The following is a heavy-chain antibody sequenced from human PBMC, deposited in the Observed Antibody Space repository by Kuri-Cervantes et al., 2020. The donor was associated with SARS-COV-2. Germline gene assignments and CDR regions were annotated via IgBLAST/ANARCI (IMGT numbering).Heavy chain of an antibody. CDR3: ARAYSSGWYYYYGMDV. CDR2: IWYDGSNK. Sequence: GESLKISCAASGFTFISYGMHWVRQAPGKGRAWVAVIWYDGSNKYYADSVKGRFTISRDNSKNTLYLQMNSLRAEDTAVYYCARAYSSGWYYYYGMDVWGQGTTVTVSS. V-gene: IGHV3-33*01. D-gene: IGHD6-19*01. J-gene: IGHJ6*02. CDR1: GFTFISYG.